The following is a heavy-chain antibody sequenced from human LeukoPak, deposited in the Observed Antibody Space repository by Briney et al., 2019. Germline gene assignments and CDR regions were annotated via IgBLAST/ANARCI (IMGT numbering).Heavy chain of an antibody. CDR3: AKRGPIYSSSPGNYFDY. CDR1: GFTSSGYA. CDR2: ISGSDDGT. V-gene: IGHV3-23*01. D-gene: IGHD6-6*01. J-gene: IGHJ4*02. Sequence: GGSLRLSCAAFGFTSSGYAMSWVRQAPGKGLEWVSSISGSDDGTYYADSVKGRFTISRDNSKNTLYLQMNSLRAEDTAVYYCAKRGPIYSSSPGNYFDYWGQGTLVTVSS.